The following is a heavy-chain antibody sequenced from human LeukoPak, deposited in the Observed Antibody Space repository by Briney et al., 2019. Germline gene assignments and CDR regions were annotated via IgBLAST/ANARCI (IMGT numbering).Heavy chain of an antibody. D-gene: IGHD3-3*01. CDR3: ARRNDYDFWSGNQYYFDY. CDR1: GGSISSRSHY. J-gene: IGHJ4*02. V-gene: IGHV4-39*01. CDR2: IYYSGTT. Sequence: SETLSLTCSVSGGSISSRSHYWGWLRQSPGKGLEWIGTIYYSGTTFYNPSLQSRVSISVDTSRNPFSLRLTSVTAADTAVYYCARRNDYDFWSGNQYYFDYWGQGTLVTVS.